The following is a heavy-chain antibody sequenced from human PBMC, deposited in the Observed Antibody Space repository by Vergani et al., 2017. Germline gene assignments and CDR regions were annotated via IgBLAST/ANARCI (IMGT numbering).Heavy chain of an antibody. D-gene: IGHD2-2*01. J-gene: IGHJ6*03. V-gene: IGHV1-69*01. CDR3: ARGLVVPVPGVVSYHYYLDV. CDR1: GGSFKNYG. CDR2: LSPGFGRL. Sequence: QEQLVKSGAEAKKPGSSVKVSCKASGGSFKNYGFTWVRQAPGKGLEWMGELSPGFGRLQIAQRFQGRVTIAAEESTSTVYIELTSLTTEDTAVYYCARGLVVPVPGVVSYHYYLDVWGRGTTVAVSS.